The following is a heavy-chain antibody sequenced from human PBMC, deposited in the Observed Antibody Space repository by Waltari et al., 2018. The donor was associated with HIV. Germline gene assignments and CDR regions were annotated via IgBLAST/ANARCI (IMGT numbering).Heavy chain of an antibody. CDR3: ARVRRITIFGVVTQYYFDY. CDR1: GGSISSYY. D-gene: IGHD3-3*01. Sequence: QVQLQESGPGLVKPSETLSLTCTVSGGSISSYYWSWIRQPAGKGLEWIGRIYTSENTNHNPSLKSRVTMSVDTSKNQFSLRLSSVTAADTALYYCARVRRITIFGVVTQYYFDYWGQGTLVTVSS. V-gene: IGHV4-4*07. CDR2: IYTSENT. J-gene: IGHJ4*02.